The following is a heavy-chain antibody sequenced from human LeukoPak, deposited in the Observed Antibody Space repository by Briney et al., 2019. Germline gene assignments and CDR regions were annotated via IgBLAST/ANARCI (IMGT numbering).Heavy chain of an antibody. CDR2: ISGSGGST. D-gene: IGHD2-2*01. V-gene: IGHV3-23*01. CDR1: GFTFSSYG. Sequence: HPGGSLRLSCAASGFTFSSYGMSWVRQAPGKGLEWVSAISGSGGSTYYADSVKGRFAISRDNSKNTLYLQMNSLRAEDTAVYYCAKDRARCSSTSCYLFWWWGQGTLVTVSS. J-gene: IGHJ4*02. CDR3: AKDRARCSSTSCYLFWW.